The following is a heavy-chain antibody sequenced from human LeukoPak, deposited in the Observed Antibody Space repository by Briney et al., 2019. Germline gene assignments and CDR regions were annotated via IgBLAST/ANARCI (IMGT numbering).Heavy chain of an antibody. D-gene: IGHD3-22*01. J-gene: IGHJ3*02. CDR3: ARDISSGYAAFDI. CDR1: GYTFNSHD. Sequence: ASVKVSCKASGYTFNSHDINWVRQATGQGLEWMGWINPNSGGTNYAQKFQGWVTMTRDTSISTAYMELSRLRSDDTAVYYCARDISSGYAAFDIWGQGTMVTVSS. V-gene: IGHV1-2*04. CDR2: INPNSGGT.